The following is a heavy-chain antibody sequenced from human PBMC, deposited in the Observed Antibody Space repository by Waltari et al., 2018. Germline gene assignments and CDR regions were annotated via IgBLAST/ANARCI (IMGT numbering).Heavy chain of an antibody. Sequence: EVQMAESGGGLVQPGGSLRLSCAASGFTVSNNYMSWVRRAPGKGLWWVSLIYSAGTTQYADSVKGRFTISRDNSKNTLYLQMNSLRVEDTAVYYCARNPRYDSPDWGQGTLVTVSS. CDR2: IYSAGTT. V-gene: IGHV3-66*02. J-gene: IGHJ4*02. CDR3: ARNPRYDSPD. CDR1: GFTVSNNY. D-gene: IGHD3-22*01.